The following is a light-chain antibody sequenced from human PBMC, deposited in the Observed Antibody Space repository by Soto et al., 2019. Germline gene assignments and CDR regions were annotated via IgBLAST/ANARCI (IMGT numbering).Light chain of an antibody. CDR3: CSYAGSYYV. J-gene: IGLJ1*01. CDR1: SSDVGGYNY. Sequence: QSVLTQPRSVSGSPGQSVTISCTGTSSDVGGYNYVSWYQQHPGKAPKLMIYDVSKRPSGVPDRFSGSKSGNTASLTISGRQAADEADYYCCSYAGSYYVFGTGTKLTVL. V-gene: IGLV2-11*01. CDR2: DVS.